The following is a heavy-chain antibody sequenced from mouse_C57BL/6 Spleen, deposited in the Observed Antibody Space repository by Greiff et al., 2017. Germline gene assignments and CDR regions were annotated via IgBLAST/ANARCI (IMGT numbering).Heavy chain of an antibody. Sequence: EVQGVESGGGLVKPGGSLKLSCAASGFTFSDYGMHWVRQAPEKGLEGVAYISSGSSTIYYADKVKGRFTIYRDNAKNTLFLQMTSLRSEDKAMYYCSRDDGYFAHFDYWGQGTTLTVSS. CDR1: GFTFSDYG. J-gene: IGHJ2*01. CDR2: ISSGSSTI. V-gene: IGHV5-17*01. D-gene: IGHD2-3*01. CDR3: SRDDGYFAHFDY.